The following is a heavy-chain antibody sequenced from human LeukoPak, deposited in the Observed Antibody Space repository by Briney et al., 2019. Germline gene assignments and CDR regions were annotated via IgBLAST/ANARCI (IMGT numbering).Heavy chain of an antibody. D-gene: IGHD3-10*01. CDR1: GFTFSSYA. J-gene: IGHJ3*02. CDR2: ISGSGGST. CDR3: ARDSWYYGSGSIAAFDI. Sequence: GGSLRLSCAASGFTFSSYAMSWVRQAPGKGLEWVSAISGSGGSTYYADSVKGRFTISRDNSKNTLYLQMNSLRAEDTAVYYCARDSWYYGSGSIAAFDIWGQGTMVTVSS. V-gene: IGHV3-23*01.